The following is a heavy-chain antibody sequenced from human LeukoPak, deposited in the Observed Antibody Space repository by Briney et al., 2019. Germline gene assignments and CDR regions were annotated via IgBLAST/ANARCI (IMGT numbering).Heavy chain of an antibody. V-gene: IGHV3-23*01. Sequence: PGGSLRLSCEASGFTFSNYAMSWVRQAPGKGLEWVSAISGGGDSTYYADSVQGRFTISRDNSKNTLYLQMNSLRAEDTAVYYCAKPDGGSRTTVTSTFDSWGQGTLVTVSS. D-gene: IGHD4-17*01. J-gene: IGHJ4*02. CDR1: GFTFSNYA. CDR2: ISGGGDST. CDR3: AKPDGGSRTTVTSTFDS.